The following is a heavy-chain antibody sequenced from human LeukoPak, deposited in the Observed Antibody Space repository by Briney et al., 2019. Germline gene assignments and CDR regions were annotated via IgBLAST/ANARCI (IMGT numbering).Heavy chain of an antibody. CDR2: IYHSGST. D-gene: IGHD2-21*01. CDR1: GGSISSGGYY. V-gene: IGHV4-30-2*01. J-gene: IGHJ3*02. CDR3: ASNYCGGDCYSAFDI. Sequence: SQTLSLTCTVSGGSISSGGYYWSWLRQPPGKGLEWIGYIYHSGSTYYNPSLKSRVTISVDRSKNQFSLKLSSVTAADTAVYYCASNYCGGDCYSAFDIWGQGTMVTVSS.